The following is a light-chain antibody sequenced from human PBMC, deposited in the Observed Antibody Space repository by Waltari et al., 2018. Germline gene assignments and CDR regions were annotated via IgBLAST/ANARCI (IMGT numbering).Light chain of an antibody. J-gene: IGKJ5*01. CDR1: QGVSNW. CDR3: QQANSFPIT. Sequence: DIQMTQSPSSVSASVGDRVSITCRASQGVSNWLAWYQQKPWKAPKLLIYAASSLQSGVPSRFSGSRSGTDFTLTISSLQPEDFATYYCQQANSFPITFGQGTRLEIK. V-gene: IGKV1-12*01. CDR2: AAS.